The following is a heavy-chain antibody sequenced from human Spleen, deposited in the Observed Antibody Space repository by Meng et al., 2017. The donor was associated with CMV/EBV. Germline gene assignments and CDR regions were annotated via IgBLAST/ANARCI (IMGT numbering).Heavy chain of an antibody. V-gene: IGHV3-11*01. CDR2: ISSSGSTI. J-gene: IGHJ6*02. Sequence: GGSLRLSCAASGFTFSDYYMSWIRQAPGKGLEWVSYISSSGSTIYYADSVKGRFTISRDNAKNSLYLQMNSLRAEDTAVYYCARVHQKYYYYYGMDVWGQGTTVTVSS. CDR3: ARVHQKYYYYYGMDV. CDR1: GFTFSDYY.